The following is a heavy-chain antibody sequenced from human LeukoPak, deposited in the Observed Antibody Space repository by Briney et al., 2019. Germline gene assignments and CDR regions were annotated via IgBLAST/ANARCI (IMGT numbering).Heavy chain of an antibody. CDR3: ARLYSSTWENYFDY. V-gene: IGHV3-23*01. J-gene: IGHJ4*02. CDR1: GFTFSSFA. Sequence: GGSLRLSCAASGFTFSSFAMNWVRQAPGKGLEWVSGISGSGGSTYYADSVKGRFTISRDNSKNTLYVQMNSLRAEDTAVYYCARLYSSTWENYFDYWGQGTLVTVSS. D-gene: IGHD6-13*01. CDR2: ISGSGGST.